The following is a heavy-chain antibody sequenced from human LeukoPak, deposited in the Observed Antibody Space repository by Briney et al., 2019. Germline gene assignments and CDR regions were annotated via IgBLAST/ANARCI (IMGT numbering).Heavy chain of an antibody. Sequence: PGGSLRLFCAASGFRFSDYYMIWIRQAPGKGLEWVSYISSSGSTKYYADSVKGRFTISRDNARNSLFLQMNRLRAEDTAVYYCARDATMIVVTGNFDIWGQGTLLTVSS. CDR3: ARDATMIVVTGNFDI. CDR1: GFRFSDYY. D-gene: IGHD3-22*01. V-gene: IGHV3-11*04. J-gene: IGHJ3*02. CDR2: ISSSGSTK.